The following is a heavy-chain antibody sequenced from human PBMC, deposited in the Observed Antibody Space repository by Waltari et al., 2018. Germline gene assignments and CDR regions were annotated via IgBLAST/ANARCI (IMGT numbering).Heavy chain of an antibody. D-gene: IGHD6-19*01. CDR1: GGSISSSSYY. CDR3: AREIAVAGFYYYYGMDV. V-gene: IGHV4-39*07. J-gene: IGHJ6*02. Sequence: QLQLQESGPGLVKPSETLSLTCTVSGGSISSSSYYWGWIRQPPGKGLEWIRSIYYSGSTYYNPSLKSRVTISVDTSKNQFSLKLSSVTAADTAVYYCAREIAVAGFYYYYGMDVWGQGTTVTVSS. CDR2: IYYSGST.